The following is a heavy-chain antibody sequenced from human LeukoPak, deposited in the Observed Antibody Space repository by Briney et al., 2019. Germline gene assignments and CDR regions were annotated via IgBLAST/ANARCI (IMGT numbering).Heavy chain of an antibody. D-gene: IGHD3-10*01. CDR3: AGGEGARFDY. V-gene: IGHV3-30*01. Sequence: QPGGSLRLSCGGSGFAFSRYSMHWVRQAPGKGLQWVAVISYDGSIKYYADSVKGRFTISRDNSKNTLYVQMDTLRAEDTAVCYCAGGEGARFDYWGQGTLVTVSS. J-gene: IGHJ4*02. CDR1: GFAFSRYS. CDR2: ISYDGSIK.